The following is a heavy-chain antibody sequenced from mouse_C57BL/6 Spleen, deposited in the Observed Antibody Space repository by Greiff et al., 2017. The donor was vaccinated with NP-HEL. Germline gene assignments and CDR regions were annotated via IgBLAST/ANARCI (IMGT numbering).Heavy chain of an antibody. CDR2: INPNNGGT. CDR1: GYTFTDYY. CDR3: ANSLYYAMDD. D-gene: IGHD2-12*01. V-gene: IGHV1-26*01. Sequence: EVQLQQSGPELVKPGASVKISCKASGYTFTDYYMNWVKQSHGQSLEWIGDINPNNGGTSYNQKFKGKATLTVDKSSSTAYMELRSLTSEDSAVYYCANSLYYAMDDWGQGTSVTVSS. J-gene: IGHJ4*01.